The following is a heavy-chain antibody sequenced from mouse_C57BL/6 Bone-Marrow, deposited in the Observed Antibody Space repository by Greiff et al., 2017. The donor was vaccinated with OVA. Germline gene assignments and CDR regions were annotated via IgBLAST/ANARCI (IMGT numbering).Heavy chain of an antibody. J-gene: IGHJ2*01. V-gene: IGHV1-82*01. CDR3: ARGYYGPYYFDY. D-gene: IGHD1-1*01. CDR1: GYAFSSSW. CDR2: IYPGDGDT. Sequence: QVLVKQSGPELVKPGASVKISCKASGYAFSSSWMNWVKQRPGQGLEWIGRIYPGDGDTNYNWKFKGKATLTADKSSSTAYMQLSSLTSEDSAVYFCARGYYGPYYFDYWGQGTTLTVSS.